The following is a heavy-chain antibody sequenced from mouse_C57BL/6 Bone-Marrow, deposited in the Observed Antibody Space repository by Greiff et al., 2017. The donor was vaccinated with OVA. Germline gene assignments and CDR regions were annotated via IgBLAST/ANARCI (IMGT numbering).Heavy chain of an antibody. J-gene: IGHJ2*01. D-gene: IGHD1-1*01. Sequence: QVQLQQPGAELVKPGASVKMSCKASGYTFTSYWITWVKQRPGQGLEWIGDIYPGSGSTNYNEKFKSKATLTVDTSSSTAYMQLSSLTSEDSAVYYCAREGVSSSQYYFYYWGQGTTLTVSS. V-gene: IGHV1-55*01. CDR2: IYPGSGST. CDR3: AREGVSSSQYYFYY. CDR1: GYTFTSYW.